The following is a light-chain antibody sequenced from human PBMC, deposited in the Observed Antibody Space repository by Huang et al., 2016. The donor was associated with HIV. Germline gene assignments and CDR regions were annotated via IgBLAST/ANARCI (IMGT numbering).Light chain of an antibody. Sequence: ERVLTQSPGTLSVSPGERATLSCRTSQGIGNSLAWYQLKPGQAPRLLIYETFIRASATPARFSGGGSEIDFTLTISGLQSEDSAVYYCQQYHEWPRTFGQGTKVEIK. CDR1: QGIGNS. CDR2: ETF. V-gene: IGKV3-15*01. CDR3: QQYHEWPRT. J-gene: IGKJ2*01.